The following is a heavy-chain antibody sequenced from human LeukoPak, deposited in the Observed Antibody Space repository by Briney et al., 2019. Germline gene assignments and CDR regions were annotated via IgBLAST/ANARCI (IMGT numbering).Heavy chain of an antibody. Sequence: PGGSLRLSCAASGFTFSSYAMSWVRQAPGKGLEWVSAISGSGGSTYYADSVKGRFTISRDNAKNSLYLQMNSLRAEDTAVYYCARDVAVAGTHFDYWGQGTLVTVSS. CDR1: GFTFSSYA. CDR2: ISGSGGST. CDR3: ARDVAVAGTHFDY. V-gene: IGHV3-23*01. D-gene: IGHD6-19*01. J-gene: IGHJ4*02.